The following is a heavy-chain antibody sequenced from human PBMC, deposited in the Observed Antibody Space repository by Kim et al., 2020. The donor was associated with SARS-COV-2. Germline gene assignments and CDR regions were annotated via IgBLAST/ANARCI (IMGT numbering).Heavy chain of an antibody. CDR2: IYYSGTS. D-gene: IGHD3-9*01. Sequence: SETLSLTCTVSGDSIKKFYWSWIRQSPGKGLEWIGYIYYSGTSNYDPSLKSRVTISLDTSKNQFTLRLNSVTAADTAVYYCARGDLTGYYSSYRYYGTDVWPHGSTVTVS. CDR3: ARGDLTGYYSSYRYYGTDV. J-gene: IGHJ6*02. CDR1: GDSIKKFY. V-gene: IGHV4-59*13.